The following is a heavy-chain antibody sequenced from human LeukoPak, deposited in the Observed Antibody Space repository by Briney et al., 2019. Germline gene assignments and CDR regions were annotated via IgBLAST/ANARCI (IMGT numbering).Heavy chain of an antibody. CDR1: GDSISSYY. D-gene: IGHD6-19*01. Sequence: TSETLSLTCTVSGDSISSYYWSWIRQFPGKGLEWIGYIYCSGSTNYNPSLKSRVTISVDTSKNQFSLKLSSVTAADTAVYYCAREGSSGWYGWFDPWGQGTPVTVSS. V-gene: IGHV4-59*01. CDR3: AREGSSGWYGWFDP. CDR2: IYCSGST. J-gene: IGHJ5*02.